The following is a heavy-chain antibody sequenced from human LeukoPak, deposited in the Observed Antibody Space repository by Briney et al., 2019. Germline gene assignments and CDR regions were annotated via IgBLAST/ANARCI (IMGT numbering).Heavy chain of an antibody. CDR2: MNPNSGNT. V-gene: IGHV1-8*03. CDR3: ARGSYYDFWSGSKYYFDY. J-gene: IGHJ4*02. Sequence: ASVKVSCKASGHTFTSYDINWVRQATGQGLEWMGWMNPNSGNTGYAQKFQGRVTITRNTSISTAYMELSSLRSEDTAVYYCARGSYYDFWSGSKYYFDYWGQGTLVTVSS. D-gene: IGHD3-3*01. CDR1: GHTFTSYD.